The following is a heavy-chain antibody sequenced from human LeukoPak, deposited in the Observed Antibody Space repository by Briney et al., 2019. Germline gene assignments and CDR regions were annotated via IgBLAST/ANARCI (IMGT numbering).Heavy chain of an antibody. V-gene: IGHV3-23*01. CDR2: VSSSGSST. CDR1: GLVFDNFA. Sequence: GGSLRLSCAASGLVFDNFAMSWVRQAPGKGLVWVSPVSSSGSSTYYADSVKGRFTVSRDNSKNTLYLQMNSLGVEDTAVYYCATQLLWFGESVEEGYWGQGTLVTVSS. J-gene: IGHJ4*02. D-gene: IGHD3-10*01. CDR3: ATQLLWFGESVEEGY.